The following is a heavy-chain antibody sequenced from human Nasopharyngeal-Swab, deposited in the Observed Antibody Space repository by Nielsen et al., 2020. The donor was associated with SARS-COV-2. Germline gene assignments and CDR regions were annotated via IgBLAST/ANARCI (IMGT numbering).Heavy chain of an antibody. CDR3: ARGRAMIVVVDPYGMDV. D-gene: IGHD3-22*01. Sequence: WIRQPPGKGLEWVSAISGSGGSTYYADSVKGRFTISRDNSKNTLFLQMNSLRAEDTAVYYFARGRAMIVVVDPYGMDVWGQGTTVTVSS. V-gene: IGHV3-23*01. CDR2: ISGSGGST. J-gene: IGHJ6*02.